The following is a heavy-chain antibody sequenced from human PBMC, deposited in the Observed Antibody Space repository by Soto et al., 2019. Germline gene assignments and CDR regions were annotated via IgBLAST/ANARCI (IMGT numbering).Heavy chain of an antibody. CDR3: AGRPWENGDAFDI. CDR1: GYTFTSYG. D-gene: IGHD1-26*01. J-gene: IGHJ3*02. V-gene: IGHV1-18*04. CDR2: ISAYNANT. Sequence: QVQLVQSGAEVKKPGASVKVSCKASGYTFTSYGLSWVRQAPGQGLEWMGWISAYNANTNYAQKLQGRVTMTTDTSTSTAYMELRSLRSDDAAVYYCAGRPWENGDAFDIWGQGTMVSVSS.